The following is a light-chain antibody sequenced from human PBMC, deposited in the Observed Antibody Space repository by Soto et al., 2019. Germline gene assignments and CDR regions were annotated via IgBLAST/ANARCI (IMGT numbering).Light chain of an antibody. Sequence: EIVLTQSPGTLSLSPGDRATLSCRASQSVSSSYLAWYQQKPGQAPRLLIYGASSRATGIPDRFSGSGSGTDFTLTISRLEAEDFAVYYCQQYGTAPLTFGPGTKVDIK. CDR2: GAS. CDR1: QSVSSSY. V-gene: IGKV3-20*01. CDR3: QQYGTAPLT. J-gene: IGKJ3*01.